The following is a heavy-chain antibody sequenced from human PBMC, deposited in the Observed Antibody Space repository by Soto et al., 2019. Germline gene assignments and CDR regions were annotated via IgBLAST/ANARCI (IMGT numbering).Heavy chain of an antibody. CDR3: ARVGPYDSSGYSDY. V-gene: IGHV3-30-3*01. CDR2: ISYDGSNK. D-gene: IGHD3-22*01. Sequence: GGSLRLSCAASGFTFSSYAMHWVRQAPGKGLEWVAVISYDGSNKYYADSVKGRFTISRDNSKNTPYLQMNSLRAEDTAVYYCARVGPYDSSGYSDYWGQGTLVTVSS. CDR1: GFTFSSYA. J-gene: IGHJ4*02.